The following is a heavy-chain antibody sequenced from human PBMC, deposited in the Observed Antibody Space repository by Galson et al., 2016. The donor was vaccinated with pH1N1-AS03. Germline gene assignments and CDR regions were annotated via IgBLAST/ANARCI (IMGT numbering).Heavy chain of an antibody. D-gene: IGHD4-11*01. V-gene: IGHV1-2*04. CDR1: GYIFTGFY. J-gene: IGHJ6*02. Sequence: SVKVSCKASGYIFTGFYVHWVRQAPGQGLEWMGWINTYSGVTNYAQKFEAWVTMTRDTSVSTAYMELYGLKSDDTAVYYCARDTRGPCYSATCPTTHYFGMDVWGQGTTVIVSS. CDR3: ARDTRGPCYSATCPTTHYFGMDV. CDR2: INTYSGVT.